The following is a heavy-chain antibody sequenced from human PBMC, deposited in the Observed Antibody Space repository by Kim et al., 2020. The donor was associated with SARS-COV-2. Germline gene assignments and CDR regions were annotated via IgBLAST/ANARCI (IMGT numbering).Heavy chain of an antibody. CDR3: TRDYISFAPRGYYRESANFDY. D-gene: IGHD3-22*01. J-gene: IGHJ4*02. Sequence: ASVKVSCKASGYSFSTYALNWVRQAPGQGLEWMGWINTKTGNPTYAQGFTGRVVFSLDTSATTAFLQISSLKAEDSAFYYCTRDYISFAPRGYYRESANFDYWGQGSLVTVSS. CDR2: INTKTGNP. CDR1: GYSFSTYA. V-gene: IGHV7-4-1*02.